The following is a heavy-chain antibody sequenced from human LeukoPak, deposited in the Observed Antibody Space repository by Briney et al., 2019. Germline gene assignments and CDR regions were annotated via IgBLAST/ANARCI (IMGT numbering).Heavy chain of an antibody. D-gene: IGHD3-3*01. V-gene: IGHV3-11*04. CDR3: AKTSLSDPSGHYYYMDV. Sequence: GGSLRLSCAASGFTFSDYNMRWIRQAPGKGLEWVSSISRSGSTKYYADSVKGRFTISRDNSQNTVSLQLNNLRIEDTALYYCAKTSLSDPSGHYYYMDVWGKGTTVTVSS. CDR1: GFTFSDYN. CDR2: ISRSGSTK. J-gene: IGHJ6*03.